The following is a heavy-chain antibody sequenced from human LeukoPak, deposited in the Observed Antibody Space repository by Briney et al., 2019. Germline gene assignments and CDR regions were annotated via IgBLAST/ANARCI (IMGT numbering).Heavy chain of an antibody. CDR2: VSAYNGNT. J-gene: IGHJ4*02. Sequence: ASVKVSCKASGYTFTSYGISWVRQAPGQGLEWMGWVSAYNGNTNYAQKLQGRVTMTTDTSTSTAYMELRSLRSDDTAVYYCARDREVEERYYYDSSGYYSGDFDYWGQGTLVTVSS. CDR1: GYTFTSYG. D-gene: IGHD3-22*01. CDR3: ARDREVEERYYYDSSGYYSGDFDY. V-gene: IGHV1-18*01.